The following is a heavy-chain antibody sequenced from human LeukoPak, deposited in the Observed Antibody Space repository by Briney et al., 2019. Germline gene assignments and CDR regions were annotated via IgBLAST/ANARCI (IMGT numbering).Heavy chain of an antibody. CDR1: GGYFTGYY. Sequence: PSETLSLTCALNGGYFTGYYWTWIRQPPGKGLDWIGESNHIGRTAYNPSLKSRVSISVDSSKNQFSLKLHSVTAADTARYYCARRDPNYVWGSYHFWDQGALVIVSS. CDR2: SNHIGRT. J-gene: IGHJ4*02. V-gene: IGHV4-34*01. CDR3: ARRDPNYVWGSYHF. D-gene: IGHD3-16*01.